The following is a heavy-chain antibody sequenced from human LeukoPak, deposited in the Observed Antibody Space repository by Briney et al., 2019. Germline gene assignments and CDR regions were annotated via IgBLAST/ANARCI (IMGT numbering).Heavy chain of an antibody. J-gene: IGHJ6*03. Sequence: GGSLRLSCAASGFTFSDYYMSWIRQAPGKGLEWVSYISSSGSTIYYADSVKGRFTISRDKAKNSLYLQMNSLRAEDTAVYYCARRAVRYDILTGYYYYYYMDVWGKGTTVTISS. CDR2: ISSSGSTI. V-gene: IGHV3-11*01. CDR1: GFTFSDYY. CDR3: ARRAVRYDILTGYYYYYYMDV. D-gene: IGHD3-9*01.